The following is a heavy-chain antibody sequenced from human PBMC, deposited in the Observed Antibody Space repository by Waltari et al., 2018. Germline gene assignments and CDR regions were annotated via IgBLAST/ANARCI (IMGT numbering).Heavy chain of an antibody. CDR1: GITFRRHW. CDR2: AKDDGRSI. Sequence: EVRLVESGGGLVQPGGSLRLACAASGITFRRHWLHWCRPVPGKGLVWVSRAKDDGRSISYADSVKGRFSISRDNAKNMLYLQMNSLRAEDTAVYYCARDLYHAMDVWGQGTTVIVSS. CDR3: ARDLYHAMDV. J-gene: IGHJ6*02. V-gene: IGHV3-74*01.